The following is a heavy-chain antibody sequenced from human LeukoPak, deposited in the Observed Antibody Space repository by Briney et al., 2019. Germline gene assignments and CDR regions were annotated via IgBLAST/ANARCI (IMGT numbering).Heavy chain of an antibody. CDR2: IYYSGST. D-gene: IGHD5-24*01. CDR1: GGSISSYY. Sequence: KASETLSLTCTVSGGSISSYYWSWIRQPPGKGLEWIGYIYYSGSTNYNPSLKSRVTISVDTSKNQFSLKLSSVTAADTAVYYCARGDGQWAYWGQGTLVTVSS. V-gene: IGHV4-59*01. CDR3: ARGDGQWAY. J-gene: IGHJ4*02.